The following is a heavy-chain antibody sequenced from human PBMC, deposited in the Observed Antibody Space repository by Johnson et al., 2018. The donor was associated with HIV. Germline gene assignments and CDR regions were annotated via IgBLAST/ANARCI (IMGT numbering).Heavy chain of an antibody. D-gene: IGHD3-10*01. Sequence: VLLVESGGGLVQPGRSLRLSCAASGFTFSSYWMNWVRQAPGKGLEWVANIKQDGRERKYVDSVTGRFTISRDNAKNSLYLQMNSLRAEDTAVYYCTTGVLLLWFGESPGAFDIWGQGTMVTVSS. CDR2: IKQDGRER. CDR1: GFTFSSYW. J-gene: IGHJ3*02. CDR3: TTGVLLLWFGESPGAFDI. V-gene: IGHV3-7*05.